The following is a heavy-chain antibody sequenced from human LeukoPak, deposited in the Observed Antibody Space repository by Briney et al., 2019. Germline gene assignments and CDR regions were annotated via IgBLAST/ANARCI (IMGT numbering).Heavy chain of an antibody. CDR2: ISGSGGST. CDR3: AKVPFLALTIFGVVFFDY. V-gene: IGHV3-23*01. Sequence: GGSLRLSCAASGFTFSSYAMSWVRQAPGKGLEWVSAISGSGGSTYYADSVKGRFTISRDNSKNTLYLQMNSLRAEDTAVYYCAKVPFLALTIFGVVFFDYWGQGTLVTVSS. CDR1: GFTFSSYA. J-gene: IGHJ4*02. D-gene: IGHD3-3*01.